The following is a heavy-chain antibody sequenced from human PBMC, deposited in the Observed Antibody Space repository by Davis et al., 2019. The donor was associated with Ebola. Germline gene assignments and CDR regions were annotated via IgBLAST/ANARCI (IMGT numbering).Heavy chain of an antibody. J-gene: IGHJ5*02. CDR1: GYTFTSYD. Sequence: AASVKVSCKASGYTFTSYDINWVRQATGQGLEWMGWMNPNSGNTGYAQKFQGRVTMTRNTSISTAYMELSSLRSDDTAVYYCARRGSDYDCWSGYGARTDNWFDPWGQGTLVTVSS. D-gene: IGHD3-3*01. V-gene: IGHV1-8*01. CDR2: MNPNSGNT. CDR3: ARRGSDYDCWSGYGARTDNWFDP.